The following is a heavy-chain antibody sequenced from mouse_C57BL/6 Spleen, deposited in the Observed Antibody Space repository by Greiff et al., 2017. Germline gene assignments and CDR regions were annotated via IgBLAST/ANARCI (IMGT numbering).Heavy chain of an antibody. CDR1: GYTFTSYW. D-gene: IGHD3-2*02. CDR2: IYPSDSET. J-gene: IGHJ4*01. Sequence: QLQQPGAELVRPGSSVKLSCKASGYTFTSYWMDWVKQRPGQGLEWIGNIYPSDSETHYNQKFKDKATLTVDKSSSTAYMQLSSLTSEDSAVYYCARGTAQAGYAMDYWGQGTSVTVSS. V-gene: IGHV1-61*01. CDR3: ARGTAQAGYAMDY.